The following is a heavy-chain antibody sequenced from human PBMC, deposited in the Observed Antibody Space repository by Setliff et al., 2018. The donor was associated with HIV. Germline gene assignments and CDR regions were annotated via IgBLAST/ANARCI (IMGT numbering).Heavy chain of an antibody. V-gene: IGHV4-34*12. J-gene: IGHJ4*02. CDR2: IIHSGSI. CDR3: ARDGGSSGWYFVLGYSDY. Sequence: PSETLSLTCAVYGGSFNDYYWSWIRQPPGKGLEWIGEIIHSGSINYNPSLKSRVTISVDTSKSQFSLRLNSVTATDTALYYCARDGGSSGWYFVLGYSDYWGPGTLVTVSS. D-gene: IGHD6-19*01. CDR1: GGSFNDYY.